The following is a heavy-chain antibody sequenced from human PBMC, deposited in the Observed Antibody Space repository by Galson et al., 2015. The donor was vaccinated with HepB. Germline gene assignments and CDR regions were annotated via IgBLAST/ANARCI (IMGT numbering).Heavy chain of an antibody. CDR2: ISADNGNT. J-gene: IGHJ6*03. CDR3: ARATNYDFWSSYSYYFYMDV. CDR1: GYTFAEYG. D-gene: IGHD3-3*01. Sequence: SVKVSCKASGYTFAEYGITWVRQAPGQGLEWMGWISADNGNTKYAQNLQDRVIMTTDTSTTTAYMELRSLRSDDTAVYYCARATNYDFWSSYSYYFYMDVWGKGTTLTVSS. V-gene: IGHV1-18*01.